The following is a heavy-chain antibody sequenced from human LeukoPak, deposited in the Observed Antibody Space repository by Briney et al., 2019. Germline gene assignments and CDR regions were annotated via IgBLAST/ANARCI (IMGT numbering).Heavy chain of an antibody. CDR1: GGSISSGGYY. J-gene: IGHJ3*02. Sequence: PSETLSLTCTVSGGSISSGGYYWSWIRQHPGKGLEWIGYIYYSGSTYYNPSLKSRVTISVDTSKNQFSLKLSSVTAADTAVYYCAREVYCSGGSCSGHAFDTWGQGTMVTVSS. CDR3: AREVYCSGGSCSGHAFDT. V-gene: IGHV4-31*03. D-gene: IGHD2-15*01. CDR2: IYYSGST.